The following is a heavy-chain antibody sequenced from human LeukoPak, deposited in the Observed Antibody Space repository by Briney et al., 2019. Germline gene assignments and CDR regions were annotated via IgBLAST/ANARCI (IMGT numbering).Heavy chain of an antibody. Sequence: PSETLSLTCTFSGSSVTPGYYWGWIRQSPGKGLEWIGSIYENGNTYYNPSLMSRLTIAKDTSNTQFFRKLHSLSAADTALYYCSLATAYWGQGILVTVSS. D-gene: IGHD5-12*01. CDR1: GSSVTPGYY. CDR3: SLATAY. J-gene: IGHJ4*02. V-gene: IGHV4-38-2*02. CDR2: IYENGNT.